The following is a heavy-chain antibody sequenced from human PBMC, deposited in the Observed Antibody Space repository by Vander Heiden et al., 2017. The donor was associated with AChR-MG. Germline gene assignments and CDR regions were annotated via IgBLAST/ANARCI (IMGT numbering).Heavy chain of an antibody. CDR2: IYYSGST. CDR3: ARGGPLTGTTNWVFDY. J-gene: IGHJ4*02. CDR1: GGSISSYY. D-gene: IGHD1-7*01. V-gene: IGHV4-59*01. Sequence: QVQLQESGPGLVKPSETLSLTCTVSGGSISSYYWSWIRQPPGKGLEWIGYIYYSGSTNYNPSLKSRVTISVDTSKNQFSLKLSSVTAADTAVYYCARGGPLTGTTNWVFDYWGQGTLVTVSS.